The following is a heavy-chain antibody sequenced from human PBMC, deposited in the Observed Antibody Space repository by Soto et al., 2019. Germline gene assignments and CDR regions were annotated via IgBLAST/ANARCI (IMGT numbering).Heavy chain of an antibody. Sequence: QVQLVESGGGVVQPGRSLRLSCAASGFTFSSYAMHWVRQAPDKGLEWVAVISYDGSNEYYADSVKGRFTISRDNSKNTVYLQMKSLRPEDTAVYHCERPPSRDIMVVTAIDSWGQGTLVTVSS. CDR3: ERPPSRDIMVVTAIDS. V-gene: IGHV3-30-3*01. D-gene: IGHD2-21*02. CDR1: GFTFSSYA. CDR2: ISYDGSNE. J-gene: IGHJ4*02.